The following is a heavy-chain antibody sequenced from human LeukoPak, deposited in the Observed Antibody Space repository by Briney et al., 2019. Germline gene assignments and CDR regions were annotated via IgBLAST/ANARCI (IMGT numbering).Heavy chain of an antibody. J-gene: IGHJ4*02. CDR1: GFTFSSHS. D-gene: IGHD3-22*01. CDR3: ARLTHYYDSIYGLDY. V-gene: IGHV3-21*01. Sequence: GGSLRLSCAASGFTFSSHSMNWVRQAPGKGLEWVSSISSSSSYIYYALSVKGRFTISRDNAKNSLYLQMNSLRAEDTAVYYCARLTHYYDSIYGLDYWGQGTLVTVSS. CDR2: ISSSSSYI.